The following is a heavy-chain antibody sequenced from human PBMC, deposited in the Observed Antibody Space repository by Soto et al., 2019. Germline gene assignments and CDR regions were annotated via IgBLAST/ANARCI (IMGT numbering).Heavy chain of an antibody. CDR2: IIPIFGTA. CDR3: ARDKSYDFWSGYYTGSASSRTYFQH. V-gene: IGHV1-69*13. D-gene: IGHD3-3*01. Sequence: ASVKVSCKASGGTFSSYAISWVRQAPGQGLEWMGGIIPIFGTANYAQKFQGRVTITADESTSTAYMELSSLRSEDTAVYYCARDKSYDFWSGYYTGSASSRTYFQHWGQGTLVTVSS. J-gene: IGHJ1*01. CDR1: GGTFSSYA.